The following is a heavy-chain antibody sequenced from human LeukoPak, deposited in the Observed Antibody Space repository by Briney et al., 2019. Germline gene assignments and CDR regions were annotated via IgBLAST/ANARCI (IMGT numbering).Heavy chain of an antibody. V-gene: IGHV3-30*07. D-gene: IGHD1-26*01. Sequence: GGSLRLSCAASGFTFGSNWMSWVRQAPGKGLEWVAVISYDGSNKYYADSVKGRFTISRDNAKNSLYLQMNSLRAEDTALYYCARDRVVGATTGGFDYWGQGTLVTVSS. CDR3: ARDRVVGATTGGFDY. CDR2: ISYDGSNK. CDR1: GFTFGSNW. J-gene: IGHJ4*02.